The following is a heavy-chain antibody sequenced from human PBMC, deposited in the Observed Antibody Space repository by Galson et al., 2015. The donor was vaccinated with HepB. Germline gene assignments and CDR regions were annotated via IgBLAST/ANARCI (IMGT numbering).Heavy chain of an antibody. V-gene: IGHV1-2*02. CDR1: PYTFTNYY. CDR3: ARAVVPAAPSDS. Sequence: SVKVSCKASPYTFTNYYIHWVRQAPGQGLQWVGWINPSSGRTNYAPNLQDRVTMSRDTSINTVYMDLSSLRFDDSAIYFCARAVVPAAPSDSWGQGTLVTVSS. CDR2: INPSSGRT. D-gene: IGHD2-2*01. J-gene: IGHJ5*01.